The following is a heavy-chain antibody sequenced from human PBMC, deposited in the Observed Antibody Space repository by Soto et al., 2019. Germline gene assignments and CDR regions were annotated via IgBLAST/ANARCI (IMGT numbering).Heavy chain of an antibody. J-gene: IGHJ3*02. D-gene: IGHD3-10*01. CDR3: ASDVLLWFGELRNDAFDI. CDR1: GFTFSSYS. CDR2: ISSSSSYI. Sequence: PGGSLRLSCAASGFTFSSYSMNWVRQAPGKGLEWVSSISSSSSYIYYADSVKGRFTISRDNAKNSLYLQMNSLRAEDTAVYYCASDVLLWFGELRNDAFDIWGQGTMVTVSS. V-gene: IGHV3-21*01.